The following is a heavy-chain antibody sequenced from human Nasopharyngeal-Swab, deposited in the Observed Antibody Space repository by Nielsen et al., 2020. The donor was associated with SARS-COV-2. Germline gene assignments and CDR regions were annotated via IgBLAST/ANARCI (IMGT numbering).Heavy chain of an antibody. CDR2: IKSKTDGGTT. J-gene: IGHJ6*02. Sequence: VRQAPGKGLKWVGRIKSKTDGGTTDYAAPVKGRFTISRDDSKNTLYLQMNSLKTEDTAVYYCTTDLAYCGGDCYSPYYYGMDVWGQGTTVTVSS. CDR3: TTDLAYCGGDCYSPYYYGMDV. D-gene: IGHD2-21*02. V-gene: IGHV3-15*01.